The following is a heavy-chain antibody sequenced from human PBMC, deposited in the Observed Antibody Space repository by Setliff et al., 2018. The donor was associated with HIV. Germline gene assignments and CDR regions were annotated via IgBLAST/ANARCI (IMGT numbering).Heavy chain of an antibody. D-gene: IGHD6-13*01. CDR2: IYYSGST. J-gene: IGHJ4*02. CDR1: GGSISSGGYY. V-gene: IGHV4-31*03. Sequence: NPSETLSLTCTVSGGSISSGGYYWSWIRQHPGKGLEWIGYIYYSGSTYYNPSLKSRVTISVDTSKNQFSLKLSSVTAADTAVYYCAREVASAAAGTVDYWGQGTLVTVSS. CDR3: AREVASAAAGTVDY.